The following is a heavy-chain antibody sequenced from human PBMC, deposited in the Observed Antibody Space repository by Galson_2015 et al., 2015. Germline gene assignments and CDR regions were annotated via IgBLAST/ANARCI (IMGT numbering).Heavy chain of an antibody. Sequence: SLRLSCAASGFTFSSYDMNWVRQAPGKGLEWVSYISSSGSTIYYADSVKGRFTISRDNAKNSLYLQMNSLRAEDTAVYYCARESPGAPAPYYYYGMDVWGQGTTVTVSS. D-gene: IGHD1-26*01. CDR2: ISSSGSTI. CDR3: ARESPGAPAPYYYYGMDV. CDR1: GFTFSSYD. J-gene: IGHJ6*02. V-gene: IGHV3-48*03.